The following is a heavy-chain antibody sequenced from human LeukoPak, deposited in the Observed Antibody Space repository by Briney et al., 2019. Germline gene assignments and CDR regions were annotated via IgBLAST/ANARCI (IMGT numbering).Heavy chain of an antibody. CDR3: ARRIAALTFDY. Sequence: SETLSLTCTVSGGSISSSSYYWGWIRQPPGKGLEWIGSIYYSGSTYYNPSLKRRVTISVDTSKNQFSRKLSSVTAADTAVYYCARRIAALTFDYWGQGTLVTVSS. V-gene: IGHV4-39*01. J-gene: IGHJ4*02. CDR1: GGSISSSSYY. D-gene: IGHD6-6*01. CDR2: IYYSGST.